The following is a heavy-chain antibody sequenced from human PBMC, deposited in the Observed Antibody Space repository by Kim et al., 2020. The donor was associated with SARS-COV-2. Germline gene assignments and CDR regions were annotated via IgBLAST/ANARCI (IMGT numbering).Heavy chain of an antibody. V-gene: IGHV3-48*02. CDR1: GFTFSAYD. CDR2: ITKSSTTI. D-gene: IGHD1-26*01. CDR3: ARDSMWGAFDM. Sequence: GGSLRLSCATSGFTFSAYDMNWVRQAPGKGLEWLSFITKSSTTIYYADSVEGRFTISRDNAKNSLFLQMNSLRDEDTALYYCARDSMWGAFDMWGQGTMVTVSS. J-gene: IGHJ3*02.